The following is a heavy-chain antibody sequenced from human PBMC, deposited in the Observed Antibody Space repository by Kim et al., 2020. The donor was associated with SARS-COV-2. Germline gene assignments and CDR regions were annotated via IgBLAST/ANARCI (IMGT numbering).Heavy chain of an antibody. CDR3: ARLGVEVLMVYAPLY. J-gene: IGHJ4*01. CDR1: GGSISSSSYY. Sequence: SETLSLTCTVSGGSISSSSYYWGWIRQPPGKGLEWIGSIYYSGSTYYNPSLKSRVTISVDTSKNQFSLKLSSVTAADTAVYYCARLGVEVLMVYAPLYWG. CDR2: IYYSGST. V-gene: IGHV4-39*01. D-gene: IGHD2-8*01.